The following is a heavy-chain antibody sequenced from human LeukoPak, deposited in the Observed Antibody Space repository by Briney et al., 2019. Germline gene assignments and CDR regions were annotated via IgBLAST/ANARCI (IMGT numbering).Heavy chain of an antibody. CDR3: ARAEDSGSYKGLFDS. D-gene: IGHD1-26*01. J-gene: IGHJ4*02. V-gene: IGHV1-69*05. CDR1: GGTFSSYA. CDR2: IIPIFGTA. Sequence: SVKVSCRASGGTFSSYAISWVRQAPGQGLEWMGGIIPIFGTANYAQKFQGRVTITTGESTSTAYMELSSLRSEDTAMYYCARAEDSGSYKGLFDSWGQGTLVTVSS.